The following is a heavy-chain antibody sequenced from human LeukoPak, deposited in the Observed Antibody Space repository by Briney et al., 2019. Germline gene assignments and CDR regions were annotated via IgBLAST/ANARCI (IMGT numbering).Heavy chain of an antibody. CDR1: GGSISSTIYY. CDR3: ARGYPGSSGSYHHYFDY. Sequence: SETLSLTCTVSGGSISSTIYYWGWIRQPPGKGLEWIGSSYYSGSTYYNPSLKSRITMSVDTSKNQLSLKLSSVTAADTAVYYCARGYPGSSGSYHHYFDYWGQGTLVTVSS. V-gene: IGHV4-39*07. J-gene: IGHJ4*02. CDR2: SYYSGST. D-gene: IGHD1-26*01.